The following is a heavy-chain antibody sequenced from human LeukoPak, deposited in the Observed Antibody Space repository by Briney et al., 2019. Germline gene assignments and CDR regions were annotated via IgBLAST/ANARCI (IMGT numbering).Heavy chain of an antibody. CDR3: ARGSNWGLDY. D-gene: IGHD7-27*01. CDR1: GYTFTSYA. J-gene: IGHJ4*02. Sequence: ASVKVSCKASGYTFTSYAMHWVRQAPGQRLEWMGWINASNGNTKYSQKFQGRVTITRDTSASTAYMELSSLRSEGTAVYYCARGSNWGLDYWGQGTLVTVSS. V-gene: IGHV1-3*01. CDR2: INASNGNT.